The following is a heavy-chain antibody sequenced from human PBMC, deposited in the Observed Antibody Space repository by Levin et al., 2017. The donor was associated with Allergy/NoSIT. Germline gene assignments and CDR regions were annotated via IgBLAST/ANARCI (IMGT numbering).Heavy chain of an antibody. V-gene: IGHV4-39*01. CDR2: IYYSGST. J-gene: IGHJ6*03. CDR1: GGSLSSNTHY. CDR3: ARHESAPPDYYYMDV. Sequence: SQTLSLTCTVSGGSLSSNTHYWGWIRQPPGKGLEWIATIYYSGSTYYNPSLKSRVTISVDTSKNQFSLKLSSVTAADTAVYYCARHESAPPDYYYMDVWGKGTTVTVSS.